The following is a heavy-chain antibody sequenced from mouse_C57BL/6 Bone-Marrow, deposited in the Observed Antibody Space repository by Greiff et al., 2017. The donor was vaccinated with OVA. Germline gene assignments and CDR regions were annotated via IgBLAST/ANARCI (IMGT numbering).Heavy chain of an antibody. Sequence: EVQLQQSGTVLARPGASVKMSCKTSGYTFTSYWMHWVKQRPGQGLEWIGAIYPGNSDTSYNQKFKGKAKLTAVTSASTAYMELSSLTNEDSAVYYCTRGAWLLPYFDYWGQGTTLTVSS. V-gene: IGHV1-5*01. D-gene: IGHD2-3*01. J-gene: IGHJ2*01. CDR2: IYPGNSDT. CDR1: GYTFTSYW. CDR3: TRGAWLLPYFDY.